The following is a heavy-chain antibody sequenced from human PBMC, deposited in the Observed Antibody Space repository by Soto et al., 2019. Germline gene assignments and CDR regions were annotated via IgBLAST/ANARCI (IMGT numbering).Heavy chain of an antibody. CDR3: ARYYPYCGGDCYTFDY. V-gene: IGHV4-59*12. Sequence: QVQLQESGPGLVKPSETLSLTCTVSGGSISSYYWSWIRQPPGKGLEWIGYIYYSGSTYYNPSLKSRVTISVDTSKNQFSLKLSSVTAADTAVYYCARYYPYCGGDCYTFDYWGQGTLVTVSS. CDR1: GGSISSYY. J-gene: IGHJ4*02. CDR2: IYYSGST. D-gene: IGHD2-21*02.